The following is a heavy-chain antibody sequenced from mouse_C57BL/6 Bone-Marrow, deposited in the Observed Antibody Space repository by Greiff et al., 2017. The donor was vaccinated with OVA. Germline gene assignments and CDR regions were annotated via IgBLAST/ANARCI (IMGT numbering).Heavy chain of an antibody. V-gene: IGHV8-12*01. CDR2: IYWDDDK. CDR1: GFSLSTSGMG. Sequence: QVQLKQSGPGILQSSQTLSLTCSFSGFSLSTSGMGVSWIRQPSGKGLEWLAHIYWDDDKRYNPSLKSRLTISKDTSRNQVFLKITSVDTADTATYYCARSPIYYDYEGYAMDYWGQGTSVTVSS. D-gene: IGHD2-4*01. CDR3: ARSPIYYDYEGYAMDY. J-gene: IGHJ4*01.